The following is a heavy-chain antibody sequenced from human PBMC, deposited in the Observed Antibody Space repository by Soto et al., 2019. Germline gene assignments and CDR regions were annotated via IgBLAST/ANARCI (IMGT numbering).Heavy chain of an antibody. CDR1: GYTFTSYG. CDR2: ISAYNGNT. D-gene: IGHD2-2*01. CDR3: ARHPRYCSRTSCQKGLDV. Sequence: QVQLVQSGAEVKKPGASVKVSCKASGYTFTSYGISWVRQAPGHGLEWMGWISAYNGNTNYAQKLQGRVTMTTDTSTSTAYMELRSLRSDDTAVYYCARHPRYCSRTSCQKGLDVWGQGTTVTVSS. V-gene: IGHV1-18*04. J-gene: IGHJ6*02.